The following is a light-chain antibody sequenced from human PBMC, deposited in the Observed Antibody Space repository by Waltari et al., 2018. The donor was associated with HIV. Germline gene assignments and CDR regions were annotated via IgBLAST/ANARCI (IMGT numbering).Light chain of an antibody. CDR2: KTS. J-gene: IGKJ3*01. Sequence: IQMTQSPSTLSASVGYRVTITCRASQSVSTWLAWYQQKPGKAPKLVIYKTSSLETGVPSRFSGSGSGTEFTLTISDMHPDDFATYYCQQMKSVSFGPGTKVEI. CDR3: QQMKSVS. CDR1: QSVSTW. V-gene: IGKV1-5*03.